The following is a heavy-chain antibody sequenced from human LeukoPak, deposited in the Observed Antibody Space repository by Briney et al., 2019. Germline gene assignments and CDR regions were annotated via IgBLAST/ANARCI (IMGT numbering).Heavy chain of an antibody. CDR2: IWYDGSNK. CDR1: GFTFSSYG. Sequence: GGSLRLSCAAAGFTFSSYGMHWVSQAPGKGMEWVAVIWYDGSNKYYADSVKGRFTIPRDNSKNTLYVQMNGLRAEDTAVYYCARGGIHLWSFDYWGQGTLVTVSS. CDR3: ARGGIHLWSFDY. D-gene: IGHD5-18*01. V-gene: IGHV3-33*01. J-gene: IGHJ4*02.